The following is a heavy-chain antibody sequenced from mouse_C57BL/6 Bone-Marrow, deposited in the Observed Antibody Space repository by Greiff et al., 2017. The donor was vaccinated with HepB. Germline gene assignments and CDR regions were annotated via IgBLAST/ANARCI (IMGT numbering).Heavy chain of an antibody. D-gene: IGHD1-1*01. CDR3: ARRTLYSWFAY. CDR1: GFTFSDYG. V-gene: IGHV5-17*01. Sequence: EVKVVDSGGGLVKPGGSLKLSCAASGFTFSDYGMHWVRQAPEKGLEWVAYISSGSSTIYYADTVKGRFTISRDNAKNTLFLQMTSLRSEDTAMYYCARRTLYSWFAYWGQGTLVTVSA. J-gene: IGHJ3*01. CDR2: ISSGSSTI.